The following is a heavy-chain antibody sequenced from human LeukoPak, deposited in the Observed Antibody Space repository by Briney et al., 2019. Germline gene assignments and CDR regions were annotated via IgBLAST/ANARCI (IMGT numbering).Heavy chain of an antibody. D-gene: IGHD6-13*01. V-gene: IGHV1-8*03. CDR3: ARWATGIAAAGMFAY. CDR2: MNPNSGNT. CDR1: RYTFTDYY. Sequence: GASVKVSCKASRYTFTDYYIHWVRPAPGQRLEWMGWMNPNSGNTGYAQKFQGRVTINRNTSISTAYMELSSLRSEDTAVYYCARWATGIAAAGMFAYWGQGTLVTVSS. J-gene: IGHJ4*02.